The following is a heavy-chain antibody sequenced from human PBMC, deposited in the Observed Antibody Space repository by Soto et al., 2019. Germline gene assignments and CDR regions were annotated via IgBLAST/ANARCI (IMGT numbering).Heavy chain of an antibody. Sequence: GGSLRLSCAASGFTFSGYAMHWVRQAPGKGLEWVAVISYDGSNKYYADSVKGRFTISRDNSKNTLYLQMNSLRAEDTAVYYCARDGGDYDYVWGSYRPSGAFDIWGQGTMVTVSS. J-gene: IGHJ3*02. D-gene: IGHD3-16*02. CDR3: ARDGGDYDYVWGSYRPSGAFDI. V-gene: IGHV3-30-3*01. CDR1: GFTFSGYA. CDR2: ISYDGSNK.